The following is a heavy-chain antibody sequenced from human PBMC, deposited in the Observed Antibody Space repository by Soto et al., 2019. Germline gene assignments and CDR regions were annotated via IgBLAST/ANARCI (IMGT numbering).Heavy chain of an antibody. J-gene: IGHJ6*02. V-gene: IGHV4-61*01. CDR3: VREISMVASNYYYYNGMDV. D-gene: IGHD3-10*01. CDR2: IYYNGRT. Sequence: SETLSLTCTVSGASVSSGSYHWTWIRQSPGKGLEWIGHIYYNGRTTYNPSLKSRVTMSIDTSKDQFSLKLSSATATDTAVYYCVREISMVASNYYYYNGMDVWGQGTTVTVSS. CDR1: GASVSSGSYH.